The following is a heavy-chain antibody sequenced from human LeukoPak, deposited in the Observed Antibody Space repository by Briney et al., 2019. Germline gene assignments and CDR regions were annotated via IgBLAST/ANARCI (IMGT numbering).Heavy chain of an antibody. CDR1: DGPIRSHY. CDR3: GRDALVGFLSYYYIDV. V-gene: IGHV4-59*11. CDR2: ISNSGST. D-gene: IGHD3-10*01. Sequence: SDTLSLTRTVSDGPIRSHYWTWIRQSPIKGLEWIGDISNSGSTKYNPSLRSRVTISIDTSRSQFSLRLSSVTAADTAVYYCGRDALVGFLSYYYIDVWGKGITVTVSS. J-gene: IGHJ6*03.